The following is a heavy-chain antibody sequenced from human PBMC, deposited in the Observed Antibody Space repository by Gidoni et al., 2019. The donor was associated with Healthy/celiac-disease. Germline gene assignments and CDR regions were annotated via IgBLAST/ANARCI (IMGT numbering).Heavy chain of an antibody. CDR3: ARADLDIVVVPAAKFDP. J-gene: IGHJ5*02. D-gene: IGHD2-2*03. V-gene: IGHV4-39*07. CDR2: GST. Sequence: GSTYYNPSLKSRVTISVDTSKNQFSLKLSSVTAADTAVYYCARADLDIVVVPAAKFDPWGQGTLVTVSS.